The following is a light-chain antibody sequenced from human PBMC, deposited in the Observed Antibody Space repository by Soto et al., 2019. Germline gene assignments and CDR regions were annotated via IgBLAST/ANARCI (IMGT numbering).Light chain of an antibody. J-gene: IGKJ4*01. V-gene: IGKV1-9*01. Sequence: DIQLTQSPSFLSASVGDTVTITCRASQGMSTYLAWYQQKPGKVPKLLIRSASTLQSGVPPRFSGGGYGTEFTLPISTLQPDDSGIYYCQQLNGYQLAFGGGTNVEIK. CDR2: SAS. CDR1: QGMSTY. CDR3: QQLNGYQLA.